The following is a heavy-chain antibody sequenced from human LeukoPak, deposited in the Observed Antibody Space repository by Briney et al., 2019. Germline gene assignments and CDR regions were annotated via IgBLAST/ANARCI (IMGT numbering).Heavy chain of an antibody. CDR2: ISGSGSNT. CDR1: GFTFSSYA. Sequence: GGSLRLSCAASGFTFSSYAMSWVRQAPGKGLEWVSDISGSGSNTYYADSVKGRFTISRDDPHNTLYLQMNSLRAEDTAVYFCARGGVDYYGSGTYYLMYYFDYWGQGALVTVSS. J-gene: IGHJ4*02. D-gene: IGHD3-10*01. V-gene: IGHV3-23*01. CDR3: ARGGVDYYGSGTYYLMYYFDY.